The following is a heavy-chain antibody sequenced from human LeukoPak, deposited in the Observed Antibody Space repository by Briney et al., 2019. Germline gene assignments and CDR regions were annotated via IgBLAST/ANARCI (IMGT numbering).Heavy chain of an antibody. CDR3: ARLYYGSGSPKVDP. V-gene: IGHV4-59*12. J-gene: IGHJ5*02. CDR1: DGSISNYY. D-gene: IGHD3-10*01. CDR2: IYHSGST. Sequence: KPSETLSLTCSVFDGSISNYYWSWIRQPPGKGLEWIGEIYHSGSTNYSPSLKSRVTISVDKSKNQFSLKLSSVTAADTAVYYCARLYYGSGSPKVDPWGQGTLVTVSS.